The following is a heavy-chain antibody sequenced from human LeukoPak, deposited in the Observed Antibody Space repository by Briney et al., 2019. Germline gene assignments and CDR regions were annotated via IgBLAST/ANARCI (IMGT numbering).Heavy chain of an antibody. D-gene: IGHD1-26*01. CDR2: INDNGGRT. V-gene: IGHV3-64D*09. J-gene: IGHJ4*02. CDR3: VKDVGGSYAFDY. Sequence: GGSLRLSCSASGFTFSRYAMQWVRQAPGKGLEYVSGINDNGGRTHYGDSVKGRFSISRDNSKNTLHLQMSTLRAEDTALYYCVKDVGGSYAFDYWGQGILVTVAS. CDR1: GFTFSRYA.